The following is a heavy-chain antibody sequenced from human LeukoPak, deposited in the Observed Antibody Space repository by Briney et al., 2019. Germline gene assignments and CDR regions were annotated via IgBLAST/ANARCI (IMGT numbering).Heavy chain of an antibody. CDR1: GFTFSRSA. CDR2: IGVGGGNT. CDR3: TTSQRTGTESK. V-gene: IGHV1-58*01. J-gene: IGHJ4*02. D-gene: IGHD1-1*01. Sequence: GTSVKVSCKTSGFTFSRSAVQWVRQARGQGLEWIGWIGVGGGNTNYAQRVQDRVTITRDMSTRTAYMELSSLRSEDTAVYYCTTSQRTGTESKWGQGTLVTVSS.